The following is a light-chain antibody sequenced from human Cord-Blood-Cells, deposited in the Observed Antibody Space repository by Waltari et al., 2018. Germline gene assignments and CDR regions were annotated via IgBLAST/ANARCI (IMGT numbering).Light chain of an antibody. V-gene: IGLV2-8*01. CDR3: SSYAGSNNYV. CDR2: EVS. CDR1: SSDVGGYNY. Sequence: QSALTQPPSASGSPGQSVTISCTGTSSDVGGYNYVSWYQQHQGKAPKLVIYEVSTRPSGVPDRFSGSKSGNTASLTVSGLQAEDEADYYCSSYAGSNNYVFGTGTKVTVL. J-gene: IGLJ1*01.